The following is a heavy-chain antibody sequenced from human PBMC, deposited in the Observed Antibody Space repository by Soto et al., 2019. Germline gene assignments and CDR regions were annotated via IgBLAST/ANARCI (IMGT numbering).Heavy chain of an antibody. V-gene: IGHV3-23*01. CDR2: ISDSGGST. J-gene: IGHJ4*02. CDR3: AKGSPGPRPYYFDH. Sequence: GGSLRLSCTASGFTSSNYAMSWVRQAPGKGLEWVSAISDSGGSTYYADSVKGRFTISRDNSVNTVSLQMNSLRGEDTALYYCAKGSPGPRPYYFDHWGQGTLVTVSS. CDR1: GFTSSNYA.